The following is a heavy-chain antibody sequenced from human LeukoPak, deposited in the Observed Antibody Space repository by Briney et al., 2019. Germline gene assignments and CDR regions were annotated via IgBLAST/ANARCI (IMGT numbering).Heavy chain of an antibody. V-gene: IGHV4-59*01. J-gene: IGHJ6*02. D-gene: IGHD5-24*01. CDR1: GVPITTFY. Sequence: SSETLSLICTVSGVPITTFYWSWIRQPPGKGLEWIGSVSYAGSTNCNPSLKSRVTLSIDTSNNQFSLRLSSVTTADTGLYFCARDRTRDGYNYGGSSYYYGLDVWGRGTTVSVSS. CDR2: VSYAGST. CDR3: ARDRTRDGYNYGGSSYYYGLDV.